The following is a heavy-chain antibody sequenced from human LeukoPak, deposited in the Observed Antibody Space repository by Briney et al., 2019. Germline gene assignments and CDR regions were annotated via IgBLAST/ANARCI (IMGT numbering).Heavy chain of an antibody. CDR2: ISGSGGST. CDR3: AKDRDSNYLPFDY. V-gene: IGHV3-23*01. Sequence: GGSLRLSCAASGFTFSSYAMSWVRQAPGKGLEWVSAISGSGGSTYYADSVKGRLTISRDNSKNTLYLQMNSLRAEDTAVYYCAKDRDSNYLPFDYWGQGTLVTVSS. CDR1: GFTFSSYA. D-gene: IGHD4-11*01. J-gene: IGHJ4*02.